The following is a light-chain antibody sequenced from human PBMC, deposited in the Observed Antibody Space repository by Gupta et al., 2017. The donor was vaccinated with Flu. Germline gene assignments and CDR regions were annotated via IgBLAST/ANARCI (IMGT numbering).Light chain of an antibody. CDR2: KAS. J-gene: IGKJ2*01. Sequence: GDRVTITCRASQIVSSWLAWYQQKPGKPPNLLIYKASSLQNGVPSRFSASGSGTDFTLTISGLQPDDSATYYCQQYAAFPATFGQGTKLEIK. CDR3: QQYAAFPAT. CDR1: QIVSSW. V-gene: IGKV1-5*03.